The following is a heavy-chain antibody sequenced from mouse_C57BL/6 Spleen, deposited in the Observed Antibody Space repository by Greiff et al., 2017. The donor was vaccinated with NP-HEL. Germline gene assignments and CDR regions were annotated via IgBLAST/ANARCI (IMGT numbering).Heavy chain of an antibody. Sequence: VQLQQSGAELVRPGASVKLSCTASGFNIKDDYMHWVKQRPEQGLGWIGWIDPENGDPEYASKFQGRATRTTDTDSNTAYLQLSSLTSEDTAVYYCTKGAYSNYDAMDYWGQGTSVTVSS. CDR1: GFNIKDDY. D-gene: IGHD2-5*01. J-gene: IGHJ4*01. CDR2: IDPENGDP. V-gene: IGHV14-4*01. CDR3: TKGAYSNYDAMDY.